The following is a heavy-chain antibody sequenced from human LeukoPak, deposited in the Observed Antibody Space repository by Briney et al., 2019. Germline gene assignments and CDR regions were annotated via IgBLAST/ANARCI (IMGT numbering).Heavy chain of an antibody. V-gene: IGHV4-59*01. CDR3: ARDFDY. CDR2: ISDSGST. J-gene: IGHJ4*02. CDR1: GGSISSYS. Sequence: SETLSLTCTVSGGSISSYSWSWIRQPPGKGLEWIGYISDSGSTNYNPSVKSRVTISVDRSKNQFSLKLSSVTAADTAVYYCARDFDYWGQGTLVTVSS.